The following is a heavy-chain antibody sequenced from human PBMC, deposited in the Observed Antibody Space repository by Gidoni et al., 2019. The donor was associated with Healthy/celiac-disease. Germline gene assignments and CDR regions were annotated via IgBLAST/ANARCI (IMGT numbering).Heavy chain of an antibody. CDR2: INHSGST. D-gene: IGHD2-2*02. CDR1: GGSFRGYY. Sequence: QVQLQQWGAGLLKPSETLSLTCAVDGGSFRGYYWSWIRQPPGQGLEWIGEINHSGSTNYNPSLKSRVTISVDTSKNQFSLKLSSVTAADTAVYYCARGGPDIVVVPAAIPIFDYWGQGTLVTVSS. V-gene: IGHV4-34*01. J-gene: IGHJ4*02. CDR3: ARGGPDIVVVPAAIPIFDY.